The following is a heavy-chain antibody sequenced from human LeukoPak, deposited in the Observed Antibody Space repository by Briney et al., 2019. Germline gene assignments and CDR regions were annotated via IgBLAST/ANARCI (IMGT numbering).Heavy chain of an antibody. Sequence: GGSLRLSCAASGFTFGTYVMHWVRQAPGKGLEWVAVIAHDESQKFYADSVKGRFTISRDNSKNTLYLQMNSLRTEDTAVYFCAKDLGDSSSWYLDYWGRGTLVTVSS. CDR3: AKDLGDSSSWYLDY. D-gene: IGHD6-13*01. V-gene: IGHV3-30*18. CDR1: GFTFGTYV. CDR2: IAHDESQK. J-gene: IGHJ4*02.